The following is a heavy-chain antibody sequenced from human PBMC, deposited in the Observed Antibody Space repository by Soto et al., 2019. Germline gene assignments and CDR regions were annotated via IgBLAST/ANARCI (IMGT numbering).Heavy chain of an antibody. CDR2: IGSDGGST. Sequence: HPGGPLRLSCSASGFTFSRYAMHWVRPAPGEGLEYVSGIGSDGGSTDYADSVKGRFTVSRDNSKNTLYLQMSRLRGDDTAVYYCVKDGRGQHLGGNWFDPWGQGTLVTVSS. V-gene: IGHV3-64D*08. J-gene: IGHJ5*02. CDR3: VKDGRGQHLGGNWFDP. CDR1: GFTFSRYA. D-gene: IGHD3-16*01.